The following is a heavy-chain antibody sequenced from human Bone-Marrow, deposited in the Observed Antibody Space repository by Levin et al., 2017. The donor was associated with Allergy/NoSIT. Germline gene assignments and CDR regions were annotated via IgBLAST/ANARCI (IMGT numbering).Heavy chain of an antibody. CDR3: AKDYGPKNYVFFDI. Sequence: ASVKVSCAASGFMFSSYAMSWVRQAPGQGLEWVSSISYDGSGIFYADSVKGRITISRDNSMNTLYLQVNSLRAEDTAVYYCAKDYGPKNYVFFDIWGQGTRVTVSS. CDR2: ISYDGSGI. D-gene: IGHD3-10*01. J-gene: IGHJ3*02. CDR1: GFMFSSYA. V-gene: IGHV3-23*01.